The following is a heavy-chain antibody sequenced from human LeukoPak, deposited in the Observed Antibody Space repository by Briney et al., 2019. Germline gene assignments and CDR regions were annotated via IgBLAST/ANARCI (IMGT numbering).Heavy chain of an antibody. D-gene: IGHD2-8*02. CDR2: INHSGST. J-gene: IGHJ5*02. Sequence: LSETLSLTCAVYGGSFSGYYRSWIRQPPGKGLEWIGEINHSGSTNYNPSLKSRVTISVDTSKNQFSLKLSSVTAADTAVYYCARGRGRHHIVLVVYATPNWFDPWGQGTLVTVSS. CDR3: ARGRGRHHIVLVVYATPNWFDP. CDR1: GGSFSGYY. V-gene: IGHV4-34*01.